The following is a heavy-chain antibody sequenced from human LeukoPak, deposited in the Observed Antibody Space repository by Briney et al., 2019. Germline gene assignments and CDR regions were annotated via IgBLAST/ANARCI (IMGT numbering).Heavy chain of an antibody. CDR1: GFTVSGSY. Sequence: GGSLRLSCAASGFTVSGSYMSWVRQAPGKGLEWVSVIYGDGTIYYADSVKGRFTISRDNSKNTLYLQMHSLRAEDAAVYYCARETYGSGSHIIDYWGQGTLVTVSS. J-gene: IGHJ4*02. CDR3: ARETYGSGSHIIDY. V-gene: IGHV3-53*01. CDR2: IYGDGTI. D-gene: IGHD3-10*01.